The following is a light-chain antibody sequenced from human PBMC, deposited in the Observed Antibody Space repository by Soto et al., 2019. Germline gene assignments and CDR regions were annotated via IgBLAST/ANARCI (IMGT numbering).Light chain of an antibody. Sequence: QSVLTQPPSVSGAPGQRVTISCTGSSSNIGAGYDLHWYQRLPETAPKLLIFGSSNRPSGVPDRFSGSKSGTSASLAITGLRAEDEADYYCQSYDNSLSGNYVFGTGTKVTVL. V-gene: IGLV1-40*01. CDR2: GSS. J-gene: IGLJ1*01. CDR1: SSNIGAGYD. CDR3: QSYDNSLSGNYV.